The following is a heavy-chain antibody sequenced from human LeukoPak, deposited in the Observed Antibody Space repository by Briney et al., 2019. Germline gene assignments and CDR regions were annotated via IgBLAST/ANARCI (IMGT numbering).Heavy chain of an antibody. CDR3: ARQTMVRGVALYYYYYMDV. CDR1: GFTFSSYE. D-gene: IGHD3-10*01. Sequence: GGSLRLSCAASGFTFSSYEMNWVRPAPGKGLEWVSYISSSGSTIYYAASVKGRFTISRDNAKNSLYLQMNSLRAEDTAVYYCARQTMVRGVALYYYYYMDVWGKGTTVTVSS. V-gene: IGHV3-48*03. CDR2: ISSSGSTI. J-gene: IGHJ6*03.